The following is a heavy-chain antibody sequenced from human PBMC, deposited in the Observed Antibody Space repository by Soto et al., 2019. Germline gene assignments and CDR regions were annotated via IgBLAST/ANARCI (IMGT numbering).Heavy chain of an antibody. Sequence: PGGSLRLSCAASGFTFSNYAMNWVRQAPGKGLEWVSGISGGGSNTYYADSVKGRFTISRDNSKNTLYLQLNSLRAEDTALYYCAKEQYYDILTGYSEPYNWFDPWGQGTPVTVSS. J-gene: IGHJ5*02. CDR2: ISGGGSNT. CDR3: AKEQYYDILTGYSEPYNWFDP. V-gene: IGHV3-23*01. CDR1: GFTFSNYA. D-gene: IGHD3-9*01.